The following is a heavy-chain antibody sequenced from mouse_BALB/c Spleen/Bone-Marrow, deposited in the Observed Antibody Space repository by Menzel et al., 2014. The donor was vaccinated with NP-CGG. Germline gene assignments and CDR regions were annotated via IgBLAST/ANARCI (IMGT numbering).Heavy chain of an antibody. J-gene: IGHJ2*01. D-gene: IGHD1-1*01. CDR3: ARNFYGSSYFDY. Sequence: QVHLQQPGPEVVRPGVSVKLSCKGSGYTFTAYAMHWVKQSHAESLEWIGLISTYSGNTHYNQDFKGKATMTVDKSSSTAYMELARLTSEDSAIYYCARNFYGSSYFDYWGQGTTLTVSS. CDR2: ISTYSGNT. V-gene: IGHV1-67*01. CDR1: GYTFTAYA.